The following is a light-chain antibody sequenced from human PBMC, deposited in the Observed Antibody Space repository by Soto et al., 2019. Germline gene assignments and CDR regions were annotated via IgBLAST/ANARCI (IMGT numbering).Light chain of an antibody. V-gene: IGKV1-39*01. Sequence: DIQMTQSPSSLSASVGDRVSITYRASQTIITYLNWYQQKPGKAPKLLISAASNLQSGVPSRFSGSGSETEFTLTISSVQPEDFATYYCQQSYSTPRTFGQGTKLEIK. J-gene: IGKJ2*01. CDR2: AAS. CDR3: QQSYSTPRT. CDR1: QTIITY.